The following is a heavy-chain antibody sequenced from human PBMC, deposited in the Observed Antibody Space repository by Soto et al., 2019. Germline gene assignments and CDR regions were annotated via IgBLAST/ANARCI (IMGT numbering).Heavy chain of an antibody. CDR1: GGSISSGDYS. CDR2: IYNSGIT. J-gene: IGHJ3*02. Sequence: SETLSLTCTVSGGSISSGDYSWSWVRQSPGKGLEWIGHIYNSGITYYNPSLKSRVTISVDTSKNQFSLRLNSVTAADMAVYYCARAGYGSEAAFDIWGQGTMVTVSS. V-gene: IGHV4-30-4*01. CDR3: ARAGYGSEAAFDI. D-gene: IGHD3-10*01.